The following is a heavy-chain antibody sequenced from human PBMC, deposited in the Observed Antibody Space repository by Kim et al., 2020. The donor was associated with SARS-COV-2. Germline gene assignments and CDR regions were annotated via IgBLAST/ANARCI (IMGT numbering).Heavy chain of an antibody. Sequence: GGSLRLSCAASGFTFGSYWMTWVRQAPGKGLEWVANIKPDGSQKYYVDSVKGRFTISRDDAKMYLQMNSLRAEDTAVYYCERTVTGTTESFEYWGQGTLVTVSS. V-gene: IGHV3-7*03. CDR2: IKPDGSQK. CDR1: GFTFGSYW. CDR3: ERTVTGTTESFEY. D-gene: IGHD6-19*01. J-gene: IGHJ1*01.